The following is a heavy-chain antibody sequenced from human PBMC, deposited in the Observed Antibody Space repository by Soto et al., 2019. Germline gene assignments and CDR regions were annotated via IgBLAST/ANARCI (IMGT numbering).Heavy chain of an antibody. CDR2: ISAYNGNT. Sequence: QVQLVQSGAEVKKPGASVKVSCKASGYTFTSYGISWVRQAPGQGLEWMGWISAYNGNTNYAQKLQGRVTMTTDTATSTAYMELRSLRSDDTAVYYCATNYCSGGSGYSGWFDPWGQGTLVTVSS. V-gene: IGHV1-18*01. CDR3: ATNYCSGGSGYSGWFDP. D-gene: IGHD2-15*01. CDR1: GYTFTSYG. J-gene: IGHJ5*02.